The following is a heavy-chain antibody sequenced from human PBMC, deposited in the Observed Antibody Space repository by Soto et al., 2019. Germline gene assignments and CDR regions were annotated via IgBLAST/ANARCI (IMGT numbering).Heavy chain of an antibody. D-gene: IGHD6-6*01. CDR1: GYTFTGDD. J-gene: IGHJ6*02. V-gene: IGHV1-2*04. CDR2: INPNSGGT. CDR3: ARDIEEGSSSSGRGYYYCGMDV. Sequence: ASVKVFGKTSGYTFTGDDMHWVRQAPGQGLGWRGWINPNSGGTNYAQKFQGWVTMTRDTSISTADMELSRLRSDDTAVYYCARDIEEGSSSSGRGYYYCGMDVWGQGTTVTVSS.